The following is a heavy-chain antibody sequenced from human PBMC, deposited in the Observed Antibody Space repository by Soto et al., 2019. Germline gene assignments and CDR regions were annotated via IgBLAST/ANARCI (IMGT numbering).Heavy chain of an antibody. CDR3: AKDRAAAGHYYYYMDV. V-gene: IGHV3-9*01. D-gene: IGHD6-13*01. CDR1: GFTFSSYA. J-gene: IGHJ6*03. Sequence: GGSLRLSCAASGFTFSSYAMSWVRQAPGKGLEWVSGISWNSGSIGYADSVKGRFTISRDNAKNSLYLQMNSLRAEDTALYYCAKDRAAAGHYYYYMDVWGKGTTVTVSS. CDR2: ISWNSGSI.